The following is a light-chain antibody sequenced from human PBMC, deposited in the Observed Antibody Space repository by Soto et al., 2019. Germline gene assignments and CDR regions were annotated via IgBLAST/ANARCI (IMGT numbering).Light chain of an antibody. Sequence: DIVMTQSPDSLAVSLGERATINCKSSQSVLYNSNNKNYLSWYQQKPGQPPKLLISWASTRESGVPDRFSGSGSGTDFTLTISSLRAEDVAVYYCQQYNSYDMWTFGQGTKVEIK. J-gene: IGKJ1*01. CDR2: WAS. V-gene: IGKV4-1*01. CDR1: QSVLYNSNNKNY. CDR3: QQYNSYDMWT.